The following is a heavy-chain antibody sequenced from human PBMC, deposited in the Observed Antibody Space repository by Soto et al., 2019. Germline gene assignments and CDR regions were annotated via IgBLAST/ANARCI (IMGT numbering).Heavy chain of an antibody. V-gene: IGHV4-59*01. CDR3: AREGVAPYYYYGMDV. CDR1: GGSISSYY. CDR2: IYYSGST. D-gene: IGHD5-12*01. Sequence: SETLSLTCTVSGGSISSYYWSWIRQPPGKGLEWIGYIYYSGSTNYNPSLKSRVTISVDTSKNQFSLKLSSVTAADTAVYYCAREGVAPYYYYGMDVWGQGTPVTVSS. J-gene: IGHJ6*02.